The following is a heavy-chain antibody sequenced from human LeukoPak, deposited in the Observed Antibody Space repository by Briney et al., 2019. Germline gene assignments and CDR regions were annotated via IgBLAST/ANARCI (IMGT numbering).Heavy chain of an antibody. CDR1: GFTFSSYG. J-gene: IGHJ4*02. V-gene: IGHV3-23*01. CDR3: AKSLYYYDSSGTFGY. Sequence: GGSLRLSCAASGFTFSSYGMNWVRQAPGKGLEWVSAISGSGGSTYYADSVKGRFTISRDNSKNTLYLQMNSLRAEDTAVYYCAKSLYYYDSSGTFGYWGQGTLVTVSS. CDR2: ISGSGGST. D-gene: IGHD3-22*01.